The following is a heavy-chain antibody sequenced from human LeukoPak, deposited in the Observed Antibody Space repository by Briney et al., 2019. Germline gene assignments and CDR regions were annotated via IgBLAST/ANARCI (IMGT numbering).Heavy chain of an antibody. D-gene: IGHD6-13*01. CDR3: ARDIAAAGKDYYYGMDV. CDR2: ISGSGGST. Sequence: GGSLRLSCAASGFTFSSYAMSWVRQAPGKGLEWVSAISGSGGSTYYADSVKGRFTISRDNSKNTLYLQMNSLRAEDTAVYYCARDIAAAGKDYYYGMDVWGQGTTVTVSS. CDR1: GFTFSSYA. J-gene: IGHJ6*02. V-gene: IGHV3-23*01.